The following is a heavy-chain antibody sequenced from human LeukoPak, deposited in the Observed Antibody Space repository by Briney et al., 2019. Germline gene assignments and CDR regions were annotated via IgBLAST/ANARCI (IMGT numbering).Heavy chain of an antibody. CDR3: ARVPRITMVRGVIMAYYFDY. CDR2: ISSSSSYT. D-gene: IGHD3-10*01. J-gene: IGHJ4*02. Sequence: PGGSLRLSCAASGFTFSDYYMSWIRQAPGKWLEWVSYISSSSSYTNYADSVKGRFTISRDNAKNSLYLQMNSLRAEDTAVYYCARVPRITMVRGVIMAYYFDYWGQGTLVTVSS. CDR1: GFTFSDYY. V-gene: IGHV3-11*05.